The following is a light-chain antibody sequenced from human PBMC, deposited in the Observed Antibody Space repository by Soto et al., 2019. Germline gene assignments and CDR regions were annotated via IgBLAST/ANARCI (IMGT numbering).Light chain of an antibody. CDR2: DAS. Sequence: EIVLTQSPATLSLSPGERATLSCRASQSVRSYLAWYQQKPGQAPRLLIYDASNRATGIPARFSGSGSGTDFTLTIYSLEPEAFAVYYCQQRSDWPRVTFGQGTRLEIK. J-gene: IGKJ5*01. CDR3: QQRSDWPRVT. CDR1: QSVRSY. V-gene: IGKV3-11*01.